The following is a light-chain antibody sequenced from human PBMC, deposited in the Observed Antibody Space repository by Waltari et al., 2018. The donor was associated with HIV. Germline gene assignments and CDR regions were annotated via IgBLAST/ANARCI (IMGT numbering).Light chain of an antibody. CDR2: DNY. J-gene: IGLJ2*01. V-gene: IGLV1-51*01. CDR3: GTWDSSLNAGV. Sequence: QSVLTQPPSVSAAPGQKVTITCPGGSSNIGKNYVCWYQQLPGTAPTLLIYDNYQRPSGIPDRFSGSKSVTSATLDITGLHPGDEADYYCGTWDSSLNAGVFGGGTKLTVL. CDR1: SSNIGKNY.